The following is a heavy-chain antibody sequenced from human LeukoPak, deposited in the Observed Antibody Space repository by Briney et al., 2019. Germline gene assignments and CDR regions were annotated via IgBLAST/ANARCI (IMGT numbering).Heavy chain of an antibody. CDR2: IYHSGST. D-gene: IGHD3-22*01. CDR1: GGSISSGGYY. CDR3: ARVGPDSSGYYLNWFDP. V-gene: IGHV4-30-2*01. J-gene: IGHJ5*02. Sequence: SQTLSLTCTVSGGSISSGGYYWSWIRQPPGKGLEWIGYIYHSGSTYYNPSLKSRVTISVDRSKNQFSLKLSSVTAADTAVYYCARVGPDSSGYYLNWFDPWGRGTLVTVSS.